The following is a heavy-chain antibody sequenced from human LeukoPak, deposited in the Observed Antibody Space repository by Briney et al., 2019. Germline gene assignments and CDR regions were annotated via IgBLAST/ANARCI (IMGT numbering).Heavy chain of an antibody. CDR3: ARDYADYVGYFFFDY. D-gene: IGHD4-17*01. J-gene: IGHJ4*02. CDR2: ISGGGDTT. Sequence: PGGSLRLSCAASGFTFNNYAMNWVRQAPGKGLEWVSSISGGGDTTYYADSAKGRFTISRDNSQITLYLQMNSLRAEDTAVYYCARDYADYVGYFFFDYWGQGTLVTVSS. V-gene: IGHV3-23*01. CDR1: GFTFNNYA.